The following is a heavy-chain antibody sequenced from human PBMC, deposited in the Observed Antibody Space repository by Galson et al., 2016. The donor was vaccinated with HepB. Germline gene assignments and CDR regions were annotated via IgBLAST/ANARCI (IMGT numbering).Heavy chain of an antibody. V-gene: IGHV3-48*02. CDR3: ARPLYYYSSGYHQYFQY. J-gene: IGHJ1*01. Sequence: SLRLSCAASGFTFSSYSMNWVRQAPGKGLEWVSYINPSSSSTHYADSVKGRFVISSDHAKNSLYLQMDSLRDEDTAVYYCARPLYYYSSGYHQYFQYWGQGTLVTASS. D-gene: IGHD3-22*01. CDR1: GFTFSSYS. CDR2: INPSSSST.